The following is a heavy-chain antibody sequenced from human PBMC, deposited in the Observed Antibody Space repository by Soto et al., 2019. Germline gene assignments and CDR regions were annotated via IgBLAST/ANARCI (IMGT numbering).Heavy chain of an antibody. V-gene: IGHV1-46*03. J-gene: IGHJ4*02. Sequence: QVQLVQSGAEVKKPGASVKVSCKASGYTFTSYYMHWVRQAPGQGLEWIGIINPSGGNTSYAQKFQGRVTMTRDTSTSPVYMELSSLRSEDTAVYYCARDAKRAVAGKYFDYWGQGTLVTVSS. CDR1: GYTFTSYY. D-gene: IGHD6-19*01. CDR3: ARDAKRAVAGKYFDY. CDR2: INPSGGNT.